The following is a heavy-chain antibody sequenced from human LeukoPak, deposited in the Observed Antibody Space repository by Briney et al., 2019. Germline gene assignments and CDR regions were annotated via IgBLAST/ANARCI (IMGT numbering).Heavy chain of an antibody. CDR1: GFTFSSYA. D-gene: IGHD2-2*01. CDR3: AKDSGRFCSSTSCPLDY. J-gene: IGHJ4*02. CDR2: ISGSGGST. Sequence: GGSLRLSCAASGFTFSSYAMSWVRQAPGKGLEWVSAISGSGGSTYYADSVKGRFTISRDNSKNTLYLQMNSLRAEDTAVYYCAKDSGRFCSSTSCPLDYWGQGTLVTVSS. V-gene: IGHV3-23*01.